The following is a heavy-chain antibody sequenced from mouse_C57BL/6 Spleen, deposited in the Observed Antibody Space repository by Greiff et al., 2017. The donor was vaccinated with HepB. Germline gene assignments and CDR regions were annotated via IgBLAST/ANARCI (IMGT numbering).Heavy chain of an antibody. CDR3: ASRSKGDY. V-gene: IGHV1-81*01. Sequence: VQLQQSGAELARPGASVKLSCKASGYTFTSYGISWVKQRTGQGLEWIGEIYPRSGNTYYTEKFKGKATLTADKSSSTAYMELRSLTSEDSAVYFCASRSKGDYWGQSTTLTVSS. J-gene: IGHJ2*01. CDR1: GYTFTSYG. D-gene: IGHD1-3*01. CDR2: IYPRSGNT.